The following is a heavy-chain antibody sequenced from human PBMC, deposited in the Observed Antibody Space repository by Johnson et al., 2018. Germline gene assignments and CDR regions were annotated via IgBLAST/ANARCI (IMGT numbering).Heavy chain of an antibody. D-gene: IGHD2-2*01. CDR1: GFTFSSYA. V-gene: IGHV3-23*04. CDR2: ISGSGGST. J-gene: IGHJ3*02. Sequence: VQLVQSGGGLVQPGGSLRLSCAASGFTFSSYAMSWVRQAPGKGLEWVSAISGSGGSTYYADSVKGRFTISRDNSKTPRYLQRNSPRAEDTAVYYCAKGSGYAPSGAFVIWGQGTMVTVSS. CDR3: AKGSGYAPSGAFVI.